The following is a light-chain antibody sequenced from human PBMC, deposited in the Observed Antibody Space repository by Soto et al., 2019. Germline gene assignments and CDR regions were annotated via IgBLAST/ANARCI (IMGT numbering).Light chain of an antibody. CDR3: SSYAGRVVGV. Sequence: QSVLTQPASVSGSPGQSITISCTGTSSDVGTYDLVSWYQQHPGEAPRLLIYEVTERPSGVSIRFSGSKSDYTASLTISGLQADDEADYYCSSYAGRVVGVFGGGTKLTVL. J-gene: IGLJ2*01. CDR2: EVT. V-gene: IGLV2-23*02. CDR1: SSDVGTYDL.